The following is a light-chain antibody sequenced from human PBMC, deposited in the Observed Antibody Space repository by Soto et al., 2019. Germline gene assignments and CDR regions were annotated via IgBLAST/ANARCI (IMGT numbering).Light chain of an antibody. V-gene: IGLV2-14*01. Sequence: QSVLTQPASVSGSPGQSINISCTGTSSDVGGYNYVSWYQQHPGKAPKLMIYDVSNRPSGFSNRFSGSKSGNTASLTISGLQAEDEADYYCSSYTSSSHYVFGTGTKLTV. CDR1: SSDVGGYNY. CDR2: DVS. J-gene: IGLJ1*01. CDR3: SSYTSSSHYV.